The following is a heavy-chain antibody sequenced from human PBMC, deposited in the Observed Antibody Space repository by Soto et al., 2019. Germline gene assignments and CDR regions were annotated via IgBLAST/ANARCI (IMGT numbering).Heavy chain of an antibody. CDR1: GFTFSSYG. CDR2: ISYDGSNK. CDR3: AKDRYDYVWGSDRSGLDY. Sequence: QVQLVESGGGVVQPGRSLRLSCAASGFTFSSYGMHWVRQAPGKGLEWVAVISYDGSNKYYADSVKGRVTISRDNSKNTLYLQMNSLRAEDTAVYYCAKDRYDYVWGSDRSGLDYWGQVTLVTVSS. J-gene: IGHJ4*02. V-gene: IGHV3-30*18. D-gene: IGHD3-16*02.